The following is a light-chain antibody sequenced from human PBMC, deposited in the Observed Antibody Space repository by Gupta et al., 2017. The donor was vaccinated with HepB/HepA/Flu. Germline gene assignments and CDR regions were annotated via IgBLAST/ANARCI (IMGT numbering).Light chain of an antibody. CDR2: GAS. CDR3: HQDCLSPDS. Sequence: DIVLTQYPGTLSLSPGESVTLSCRASQSIRNNYLAWYQQKPGHNPRLLIYGASSRATGIPDRFSGSGSGTDFTLTINRLEPEDFAVYYCHQDCLSPDSFGQGTKVEIK. V-gene: IGKV3-20*01. CDR1: QSIRNNY. J-gene: IGKJ2*03.